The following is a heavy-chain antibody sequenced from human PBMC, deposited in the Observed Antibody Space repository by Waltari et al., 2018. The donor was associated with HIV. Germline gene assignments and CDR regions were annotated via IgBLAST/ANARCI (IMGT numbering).Heavy chain of an antibody. J-gene: IGHJ5*02. CDR3: ARGGMVAAVAGNWFDP. Sequence: QVQLQQWGAGLLKPSETLSLTCAVYGGSFSGYYWSWIRQPPGKGLEWIGESNQSGSTNYNPSLKSRVTISVDTSKNQFSLKLSSVTAADTAVYYCARGGMVAAVAGNWFDPWGQGTLVTVSS. D-gene: IGHD6-19*01. V-gene: IGHV4-34*01. CDR2: SNQSGST. CDR1: GGSFSGYY.